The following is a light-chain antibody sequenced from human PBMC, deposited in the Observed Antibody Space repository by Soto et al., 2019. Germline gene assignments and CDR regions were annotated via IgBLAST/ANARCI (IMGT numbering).Light chain of an antibody. CDR3: QHLKYYPYT. Sequence: VVMTQSPATLSVSPGERVTLSCRASQTIANNYVAWYQQKPGQAPRLLIHGASGRAAGIPDRFSGSGSGTEFTLTISSLQSGDLATYYCQHLKYYPYTFGRGTKLEI. V-gene: IGKV3D-15*01. CDR1: QTIANN. J-gene: IGKJ2*01. CDR2: GAS.